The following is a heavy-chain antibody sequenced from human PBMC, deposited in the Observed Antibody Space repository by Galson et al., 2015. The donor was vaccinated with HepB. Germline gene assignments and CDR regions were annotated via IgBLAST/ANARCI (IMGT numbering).Heavy chain of an antibody. CDR2: ISYDGSNK. Sequence: SLRLSCAASGFTFSSYGMHWVRQAPGKGLVWVAVISYDGSNKYYADSVKGRFTISRDNSKNTLYLQMNSLTAEDTAVYYCAKDIRAEYYYDSSGYLRCDAFDIWGQGTMVTVSS. V-gene: IGHV3-30*18. D-gene: IGHD3-22*01. CDR1: GFTFSSYG. CDR3: AKDIRAEYYYDSSGYLRCDAFDI. J-gene: IGHJ3*02.